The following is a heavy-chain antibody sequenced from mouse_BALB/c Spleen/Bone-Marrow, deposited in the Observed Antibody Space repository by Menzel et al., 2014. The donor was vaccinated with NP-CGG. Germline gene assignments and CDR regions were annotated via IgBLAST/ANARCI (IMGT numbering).Heavy chain of an antibody. D-gene: IGHD2-3*01. CDR1: GFTFSSYA. V-gene: IGHV5-9-3*01. CDR3: ARQGDGYYDY. CDR2: IRSGGSYT. Sequence: DVKLVESGGNLVKPGGSLKLSCAASGFTFSSYAMSWVRQTPEKRLEWVATIRSGGSYTYYPDSVKGRFTTSRDNAKSTLYLQMRSLRSEDTAMYYCARQGDGYYDYWGQGTTLTVSS. J-gene: IGHJ2*01.